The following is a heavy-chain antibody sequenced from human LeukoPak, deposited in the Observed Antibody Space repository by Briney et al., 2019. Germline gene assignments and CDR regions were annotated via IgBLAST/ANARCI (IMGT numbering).Heavy chain of an antibody. Sequence: SETLSLTCTVSGASISSYYWSWIRQPPGKGLEWIRYIYYSGSTNYNPSLKSRVTISVDTSKNQFSLRLSSVTAADTAVYYCARHRYYYDSSGYYYQPWGQGTLVTVSS. CDR1: GASISSYY. D-gene: IGHD3-22*01. J-gene: IGHJ5*02. V-gene: IGHV4-59*01. CDR2: IYYSGST. CDR3: ARHRYYYDSSGYYYQP.